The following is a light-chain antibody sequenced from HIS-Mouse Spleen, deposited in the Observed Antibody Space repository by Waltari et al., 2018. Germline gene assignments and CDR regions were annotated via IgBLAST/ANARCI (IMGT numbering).Light chain of an antibody. Sequence: QSALTQPPSVSGSPGQSVTISCTGPSSDVGSYNRVSWYQQPPGTAPKLMIYEVSTRPSGVPDRFSGSKSGNTASLTISGLQAEDEADYYCSSYTSSSTVFGTGTKVTVL. CDR3: SSYTSSSTV. CDR1: SSDVGSYNR. V-gene: IGLV2-18*02. CDR2: EVS. J-gene: IGLJ1*01.